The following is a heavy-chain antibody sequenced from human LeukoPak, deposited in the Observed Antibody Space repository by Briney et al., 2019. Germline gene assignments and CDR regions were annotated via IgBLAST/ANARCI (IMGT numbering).Heavy chain of an antibody. Sequence: GGSLRLSCAASGFTFSSYSMNWVRQAPGKGLEWVSSISSSSSYIYYADSVKGRFTISRDNAKNSLYLQMNSLRAEDTAVYYCARDLDSSSSLFDYWGQGTLVTVSS. CDR3: ARDLDSSSSLFDY. J-gene: IGHJ4*02. V-gene: IGHV3-21*01. CDR1: GFTFSSYS. CDR2: ISSSSSYI. D-gene: IGHD6-6*01.